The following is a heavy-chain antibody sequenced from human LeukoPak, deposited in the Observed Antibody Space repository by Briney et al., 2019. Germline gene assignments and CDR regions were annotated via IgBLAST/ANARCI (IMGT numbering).Heavy chain of an antibody. Sequence: PGGSLRLSCAASGFTFISYSMNWVRQAPGKGLECVSYISSSSSTIYYADSVKGRFTISRDNAKNSLYLQMNSLRAEDTAVYYCARDSGGYGLDYFDYWGQGTLVTVSS. CDR2: ISSSSSTI. CDR1: GFTFISYS. D-gene: IGHD5-18*01. CDR3: ARDSGGYGLDYFDY. V-gene: IGHV3-48*01. J-gene: IGHJ4*02.